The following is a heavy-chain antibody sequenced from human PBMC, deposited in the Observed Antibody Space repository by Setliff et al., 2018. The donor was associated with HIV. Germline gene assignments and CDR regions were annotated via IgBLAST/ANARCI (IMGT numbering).Heavy chain of an antibody. J-gene: IGHJ4*02. V-gene: IGHV3-20*04. D-gene: IGHD3-16*02. CDR2: ISWDGIKT. CDR3: AKNSYGYKTAFEY. Sequence: PGGSLRLSCVGSGFMFNDYGMSWVRQAPGKGLEWVAGISWDGIKTTYGDSVRGRFTISRDNVEKSVYLQMNRLRNEDTARYYCAKNSYGYKTAFEYWGQGALVTVSS. CDR1: GFMFNDYG.